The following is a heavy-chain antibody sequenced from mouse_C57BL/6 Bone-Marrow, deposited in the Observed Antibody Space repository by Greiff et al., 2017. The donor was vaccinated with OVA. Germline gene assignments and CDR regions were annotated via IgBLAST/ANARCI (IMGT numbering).Heavy chain of an antibody. CDR2: INPNNGGT. CDR1: GYTFTDYN. CDR3: ARRITTRVWYFDY. J-gene: IGHJ2*01. D-gene: IGHD1-1*01. Sequence: VQLQQSGPELVKPGASVKIPCKASGYTFTDYNMDWVKQSHGKSLEWIGDINPNNGGTIYNQKFKGKATLTVDKSSSTAYMELRSLTSEDTAVYYCARRITTRVWYFDYWGQGTTLTVSS. V-gene: IGHV1-18*01.